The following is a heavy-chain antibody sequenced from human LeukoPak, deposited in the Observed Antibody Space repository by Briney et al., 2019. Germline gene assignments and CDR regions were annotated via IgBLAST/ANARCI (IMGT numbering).Heavy chain of an antibody. CDR1: GFTFSSHA. CDR2: ISHDGSNQ. V-gene: IGHV3-30*04. J-gene: IGHJ4*02. CDR3: AKEGYYDSGSLPDY. Sequence: QAGGSLRLSRAVSGFTFSSHAIHWVRQAPGTGLEWVSVISHDGSNQYYADSVKGRFTISRDNSKNTLYLQMNSLRAEDTAVYYCAKEGYYDSGSLPDYWGQGTLVTVSS. D-gene: IGHD3-10*01.